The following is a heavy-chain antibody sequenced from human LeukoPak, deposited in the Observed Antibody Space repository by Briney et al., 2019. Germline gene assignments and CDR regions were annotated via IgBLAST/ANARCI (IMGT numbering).Heavy chain of an antibody. D-gene: IGHD3-22*01. CDR3: ARGSDPYYYDSSGYHKDFDY. CDR2: ISSSSSYI. V-gene: IGHV3-21*01. Sequence: GGSLRLSCAASGFTFSSYNMNWVRQAPGKGLEWVSSISSSSSYIYYADSVKGRFTISRDNAKNSLYLQMNSLRAEDTAVYYCARGSDPYYYDSSGYHKDFDYWGQGTLVTVSS. CDR1: GFTFSSYN. J-gene: IGHJ4*02.